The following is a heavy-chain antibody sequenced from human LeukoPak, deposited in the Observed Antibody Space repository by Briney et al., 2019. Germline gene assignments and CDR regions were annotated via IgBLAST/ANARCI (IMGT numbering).Heavy chain of an antibody. CDR2: IYSGGNT. J-gene: IGHJ5*02. CDR3: ATHDWFDH. Sequence: GGSLRLSCAVSGYTVSSHYMSWVRQAPGKGLEWVSVIYSGGNTYYTDSVKGRFTISRDNSKNTLYLQMNSLRAEDTAVYYCATHDWFDHWGQGTLVTVSS. V-gene: IGHV3-53*01. CDR1: GYTVSSHY.